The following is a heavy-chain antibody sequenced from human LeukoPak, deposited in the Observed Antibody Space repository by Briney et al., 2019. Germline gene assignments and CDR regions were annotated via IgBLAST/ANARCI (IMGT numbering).Heavy chain of an antibody. J-gene: IGHJ4*02. CDR1: GFTFSSYG. CDR2: ISYDGSNK. CDR3: ARRSSSWYLFDY. Sequence: GGSLRLSCAASGFTFSSYGMHWVRQAPGKGLEWVAVISYDGSNKYYADSVKGRFTISRDNAKNSLYLQMNSLRAEDTAVYYCARRSSSWYLFDYWGQGTLVTVSS. V-gene: IGHV3-30*03. D-gene: IGHD6-13*01.